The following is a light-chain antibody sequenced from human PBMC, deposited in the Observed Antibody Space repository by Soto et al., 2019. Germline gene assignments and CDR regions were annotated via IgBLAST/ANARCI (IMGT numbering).Light chain of an antibody. Sequence: IVLDQYRVALRWYAGERSTLSCRASQSVSGYLVWYQQKPGQAPRLLIYDASNRATGIPARFSGSGSGTDFTLTISSLEPEDFAVYYCQQRSDWPPITFGQGTRLEIK. CDR1: QSVSGY. J-gene: IGKJ5*01. CDR2: DAS. CDR3: QQRSDWPPIT. V-gene: IGKV3-11*01.